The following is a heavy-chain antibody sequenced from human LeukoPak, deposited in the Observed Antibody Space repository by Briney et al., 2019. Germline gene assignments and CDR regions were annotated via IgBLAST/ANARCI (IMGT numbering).Heavy chain of an antibody. CDR1: GYTLTELS. CDR2: FDPEDGET. CDR3: ATGLRVATIDAFDI. D-gene: IGHD5-12*01. V-gene: IGHV1-24*01. Sequence: ASVKVSCKVSGYTLTELSMHWVRQAPGKGLEWMGGFDPEDGETIYAQKFQGRVTMTEDTSTDTAYMELSSLRSEDTAVYYCATGLRVATIDAFDIWGQGTMVTVSS. J-gene: IGHJ3*02.